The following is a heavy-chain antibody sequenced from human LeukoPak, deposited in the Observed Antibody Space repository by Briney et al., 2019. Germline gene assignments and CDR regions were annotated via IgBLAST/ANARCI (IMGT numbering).Heavy chain of an antibody. Sequence: GASVKVSCKASGYTFTGYYIHWVRQAPGQGLDWMGWINPNSGDTNCAQNFQSRVIMTRDTSISTAYMELSRLRSDDTAVYYCARSWYDILTGYTPGGYWGQGTLVTVSS. D-gene: IGHD3-9*01. V-gene: IGHV1-2*02. CDR1: GYTFTGYY. J-gene: IGHJ4*02. CDR3: ARSWYDILTGYTPGGY. CDR2: INPNSGDT.